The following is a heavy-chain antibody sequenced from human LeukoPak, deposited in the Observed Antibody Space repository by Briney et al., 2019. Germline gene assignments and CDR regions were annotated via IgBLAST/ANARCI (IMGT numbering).Heavy chain of an antibody. CDR1: GGSISSYY. D-gene: IGHD1-26*01. Sequence: PSETLSLTCTVSGGSISSYYWSWIRQPAGKGLEWIGRIYTSGSTNYNPSLKSRVTMSVDTSKNQFSLKLSSVTAADTAVYYCARVREIPVGATGVYYYYGMDVWGQGTTVTVSS. CDR2: IYTSGST. V-gene: IGHV4-4*07. J-gene: IGHJ6*02. CDR3: ARVREIPVGATGVYYYYGMDV.